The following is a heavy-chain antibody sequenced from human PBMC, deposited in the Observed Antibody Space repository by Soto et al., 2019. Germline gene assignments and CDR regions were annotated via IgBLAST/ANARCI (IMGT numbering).Heavy chain of an antibody. CDR1: GGSFTSNNW. J-gene: IGHJ4*02. D-gene: IGHD1-7*01. Sequence: SETLSLTCAVSGGSFTSNNWWTWVRQPPGQGLEWIGEIYLTGSTNSNPSLKSRVTISLDKSENQFSLKVTSLTAADTAVYYCASRDPGTSVDYWGQGTLVTVPQ. CDR2: IYLTGST. V-gene: IGHV4-4*02. CDR3: ASRDPGTSVDY.